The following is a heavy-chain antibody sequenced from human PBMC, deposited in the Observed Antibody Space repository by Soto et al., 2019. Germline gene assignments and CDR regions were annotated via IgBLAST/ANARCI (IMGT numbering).Heavy chain of an antibody. Sequence: ASVKVSCKASGYTFTSYGISWVRQAPGQGLEWMGWISAYNGNTNYAQKLQGRVTMTTDTSTSTAYMELRSLRSDDTAVYYCARQPIVANHYYYYGMDVWGQGTTVTVSS. J-gene: IGHJ6*02. D-gene: IGHD5-12*01. V-gene: IGHV1-18*01. CDR1: GYTFTSYG. CDR2: ISAYNGNT. CDR3: ARQPIVANHYYYYGMDV.